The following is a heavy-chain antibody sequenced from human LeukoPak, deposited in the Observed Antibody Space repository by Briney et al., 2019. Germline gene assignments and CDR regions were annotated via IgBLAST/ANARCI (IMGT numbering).Heavy chain of an antibody. CDR2: ITSSGRTR. V-gene: IGHV3-48*03. Sequence: GGSLSLSCAASGFGFSGYEMNWVRQAPGKGLEWVSYITSSGRTRYYADSVKGRFTLSRDNAKNSLYLQMNSLRAEDTAIYYCARESPHCSGVSCFFDYWGQGTLVTVSS. CDR1: GFGFSGYE. D-gene: IGHD2-15*01. J-gene: IGHJ4*02. CDR3: ARESPHCSGVSCFFDY.